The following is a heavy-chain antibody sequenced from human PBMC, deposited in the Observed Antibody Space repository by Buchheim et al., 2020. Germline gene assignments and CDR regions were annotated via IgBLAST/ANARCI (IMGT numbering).Heavy chain of an antibody. Sequence: QVQLVQSGSELNKPGASVRVSCKASGYTFIGHSINWVRQAPGQGLEWMGWINTVTGKPTYAQGFTGRFVFSLDTSVSTAYLQISSLKSEDSAVYYCARDAATIRFDFWGQGSL. V-gene: IGHV7-4-1*02. CDR2: INTVTGKP. CDR3: ARDAATIRFDF. CDR1: GYTFIGHS. D-gene: IGHD5-24*01. J-gene: IGHJ4*02.